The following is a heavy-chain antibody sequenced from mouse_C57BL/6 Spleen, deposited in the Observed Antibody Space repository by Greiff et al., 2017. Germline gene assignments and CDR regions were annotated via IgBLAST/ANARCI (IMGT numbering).Heavy chain of an antibody. CDR2: INPNNGGT. D-gene: IGHD2-1*01. CDR1: GYTFTDYN. V-gene: IGHV1-22*01. J-gene: IGHJ3*01. CDR3: AREKGYGNYDGIFAY. Sequence: VQLQQSGPELVKPGASVKMSCKASGYTFTDYNMHWVKQSHGKSLEWMGYINPNNGGTSYNQKFKGKATLTVNKSSSTAYMELRSLTSEDSAVYYCAREKGYGNYDGIFAYWGQGTLVTVSA.